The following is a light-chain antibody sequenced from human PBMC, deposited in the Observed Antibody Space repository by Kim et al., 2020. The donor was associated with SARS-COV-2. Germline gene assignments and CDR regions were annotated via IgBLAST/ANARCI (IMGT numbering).Light chain of an antibody. CDR3: QAWESSTAVV. V-gene: IGLV3-1*01. CDR2: QDS. CDR1: KLGDKY. Sequence: SYELTQPPSVSVSPGQTASITCSGDKLGDKYACWYQQKPGQSPVLVICQDSKRPSGIPERFSGSNSGNTATLTISGTQAMDEADYYCQAWESSTAVVFGGGTKLTVL. J-gene: IGLJ2*01.